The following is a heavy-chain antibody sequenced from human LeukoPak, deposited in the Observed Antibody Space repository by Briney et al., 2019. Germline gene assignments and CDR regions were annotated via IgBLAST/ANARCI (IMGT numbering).Heavy chain of an antibody. CDR2: ISSSSSYI. J-gene: IGHJ4*02. CDR3: ARAYGSGSYSGY. Sequence: PGRSLRLSCAASGFTFSSYSMNWVRQAPGKGLEWVSSISSSSSYIYYADSVKGRFTISRDNTKNSLYLQMNSLTAEDTAVYYCARAYGSGSYSGYWGQGTLVTVSS. CDR1: GFTFSSYS. V-gene: IGHV3-21*01. D-gene: IGHD3-10*01.